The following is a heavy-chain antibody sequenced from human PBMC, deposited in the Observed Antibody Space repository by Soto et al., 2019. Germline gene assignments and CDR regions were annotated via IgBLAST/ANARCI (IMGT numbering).Heavy chain of an antibody. CDR3: AGGIGYSSSWYPLDY. CDR2: ISSSGSTI. D-gene: IGHD6-13*01. J-gene: IGHJ4*02. V-gene: IGHV3-11*01. Sequence: CGSLRISFASSVFTFSYYYMIWIRQAPGKGLEWVSYISSSGSTIYYADSVKGRFTISRDNAKNSLYLKMNSLRAEDTAVYYCAGGIGYSSSWYPLDYWGQGTLVTVSS. CDR1: VFTFSYYY.